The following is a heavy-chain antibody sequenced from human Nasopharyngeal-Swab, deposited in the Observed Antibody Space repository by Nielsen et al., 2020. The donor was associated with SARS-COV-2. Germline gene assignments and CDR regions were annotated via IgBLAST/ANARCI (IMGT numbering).Heavy chain of an antibody. V-gene: IGHV3-23*01. CDR1: GFTFSSYT. Sequence: GESLKISCAASGFTFSSYTMSWVRQAPGRGLEWVSAITGSGDATNYADSVRGRFTISRDNSKSTLYLQMNSLRAEDTAEYFCAKDGVRLNGIDVWGQGTTGTVSS. J-gene: IGHJ6*02. D-gene: IGHD3-16*01. CDR3: AKDGVRLNGIDV. CDR2: ITGSGDAT.